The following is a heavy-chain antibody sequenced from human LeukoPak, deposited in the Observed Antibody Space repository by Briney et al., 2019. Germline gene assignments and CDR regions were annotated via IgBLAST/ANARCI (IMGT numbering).Heavy chain of an antibody. CDR2: ISSSSSTI. Sequence: GGSLRLSCAASGFTFSSYSMNWVRQAPGKGLEWVSYISSSSSTIYYADSVKGRFTISRDNAKNSLYLQMNSLRAEDTAVYYCASLLWFGELYGDYWGQGTLVTVSS. CDR3: ASLLWFGELYGDY. V-gene: IGHV3-48*01. D-gene: IGHD3-10*01. CDR1: GFTFSSYS. J-gene: IGHJ4*02.